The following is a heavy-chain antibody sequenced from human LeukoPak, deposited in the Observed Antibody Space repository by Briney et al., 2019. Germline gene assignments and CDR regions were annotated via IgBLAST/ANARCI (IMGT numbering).Heavy chain of an antibody. CDR1: GYTFTSYG. D-gene: IGHD6-13*01. Sequence: ASVKVSCKASGYTFTSYGISWVRQAPGQGLEWMGWIGANNGNTNYAQKLQGRVTMTTDTSTSTAYMELRSLRSDDTAVYYCARDTLALHDSSSWHDPYYFDYWGQGTLVTVS. CDR3: ARDTLALHDSSSWHDPYYFDY. V-gene: IGHV1-18*01. CDR2: IGANNGNT. J-gene: IGHJ4*02.